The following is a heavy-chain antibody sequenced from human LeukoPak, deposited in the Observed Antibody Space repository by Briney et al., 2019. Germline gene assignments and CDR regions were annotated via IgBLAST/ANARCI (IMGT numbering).Heavy chain of an antibody. CDR2: LYSGSST. Sequence: GGSLTLSCEGSGFSVSTNYMNWVRQAPGKGLKWVSILYSGSSTYYTDSVKGRFTVSRDDSKNTLYLHMNSLGVEDTAVYYCARVGDHYHWYLDVWGRGTLVTVSS. J-gene: IGHJ2*01. D-gene: IGHD3-10*01. CDR3: ARVGDHYHWYLDV. V-gene: IGHV3-53*01. CDR1: GFSVSTNY.